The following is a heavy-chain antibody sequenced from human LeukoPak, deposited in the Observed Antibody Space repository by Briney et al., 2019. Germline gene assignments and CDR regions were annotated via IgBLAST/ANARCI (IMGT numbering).Heavy chain of an antibody. CDR1: GFTFSNYW. J-gene: IGHJ3*02. CDR2: ITSSGNRI. Sequence: PGGSLRLSCAASGFTFSNYWMSWVRQAPGKGLEWVSYITSSGNRIYNADSVKGRFTISRDNAKNSLYLQMNSLRAEDTAVYFCARAFNDGFDIWGQGTMVIVSS. CDR3: ARAFNDGFDI. V-gene: IGHV3-11*04.